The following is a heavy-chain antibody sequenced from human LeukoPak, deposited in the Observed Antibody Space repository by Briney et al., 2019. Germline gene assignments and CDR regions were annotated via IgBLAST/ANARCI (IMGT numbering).Heavy chain of an antibody. CDR3: ARVARIAARPGWFDP. J-gene: IGHJ5*02. D-gene: IGHD6-6*01. V-gene: IGHV4-61*02. Sequence: SETLSLTCTVSGVSISSGSYYWSWIRQPAGKGLEWIGRIYTSGSTNYNPSLKSRVIISVDKSKNQFSLKLSSVTAADTAVYYCARVARIAARPGWFDPWGQGTLVTVSS. CDR2: IYTSGST. CDR1: GVSISSGSYY.